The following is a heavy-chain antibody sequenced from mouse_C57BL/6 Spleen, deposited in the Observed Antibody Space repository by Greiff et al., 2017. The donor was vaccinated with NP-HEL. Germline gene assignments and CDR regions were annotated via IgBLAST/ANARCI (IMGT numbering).Heavy chain of an antibody. CDR3: ARSAYYYSYFDY. J-gene: IGHJ2*01. Sequence: EVQLQQSGPELVNPGASVKMSCKASGYTFTDYNMHWVKQSHGKSLEWIGYINPNNGGTSYNQKFKGKATLTVNKSSSTSYMELRSLTSEDSAVYYCARSAYYYSYFDYWGQGTTLTVSS. V-gene: IGHV1-22*01. CDR1: GYTFTDYN. D-gene: IGHD1-1*01. CDR2: INPNNGGT.